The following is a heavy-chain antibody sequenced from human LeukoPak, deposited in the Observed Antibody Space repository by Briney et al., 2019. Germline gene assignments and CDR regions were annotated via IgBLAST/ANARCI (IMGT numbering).Heavy chain of an antibody. CDR1: GGSISSYY. D-gene: IGHD2-2*01. CDR2: IYTSGST. Sequence: SETLSLTCTVSGGSISSYYWSWIRQPAGKGLEWIGRIYTSGSTNYNPSLKSRVTMSVDTSKNQFSLKLSSVTAADTAVYYCAREGYCSSTSCYRTTVYYYYYMDVWGKGTTVTVSS. J-gene: IGHJ6*03. V-gene: IGHV4-4*07. CDR3: AREGYCSSTSCYRTTVYYYYYMDV.